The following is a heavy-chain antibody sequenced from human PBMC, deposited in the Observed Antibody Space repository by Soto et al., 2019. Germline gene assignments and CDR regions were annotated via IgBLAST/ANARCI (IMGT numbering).Heavy chain of an antibody. CDR1: GGSISGYY. CDR2: MYYSGST. V-gene: IGHV4-59*08. D-gene: IGHD3-10*01. Sequence: PSETLSLTCTVSGGSISGYYWSWLRQPPGKGLEWIGYMYYSGSTNYNPSLKSRVTISVDTSKNQFSLKLSSVTAADTAVYYCARHLYGWGERIDPSGQGTLVTVSS. CDR3: ARHLYGWGERIDP. J-gene: IGHJ5*02.